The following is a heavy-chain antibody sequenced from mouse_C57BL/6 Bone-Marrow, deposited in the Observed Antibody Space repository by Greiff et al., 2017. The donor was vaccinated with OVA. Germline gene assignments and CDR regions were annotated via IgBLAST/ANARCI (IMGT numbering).Heavy chain of an antibody. V-gene: IGHV1-69*01. CDR1: GYTFTSYW. D-gene: IGHD2-4*01. CDR3: ARLGAIYYDYPAWFAY. CDR2: IDPSDSYT. Sequence: VQLQQPGAELVMPGASVKLSCKASGYTFTSYWMHWVKQRPGQGLEWIGEIDPSDSYTNYNQKFKGKSTLTADKSSSTAYMQLSSLTSEDSAVYYCARLGAIYYDYPAWFAYWGQGTLVTVSA. J-gene: IGHJ3*01.